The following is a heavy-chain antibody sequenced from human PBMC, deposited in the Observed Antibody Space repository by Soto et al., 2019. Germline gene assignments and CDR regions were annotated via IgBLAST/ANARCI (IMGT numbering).Heavy chain of an antibody. J-gene: IGHJ4*02. CDR1: GGSLSSGVYY. D-gene: IGHD1-7*01. Sequence: SETLSLTCTVSGGSLSSGVYYWSWFRQPPGKGPEWIGYIYHSGTTNYNPSLKSRVTISVDTSKNQFSLKLSSVTAADTAVYYCARGSRPGRIAELRRWGDYWGQGTLVTVSS. V-gene: IGHV4-61*08. CDR2: IYHSGTT. CDR3: ARGSRPGRIAELRRWGDY.